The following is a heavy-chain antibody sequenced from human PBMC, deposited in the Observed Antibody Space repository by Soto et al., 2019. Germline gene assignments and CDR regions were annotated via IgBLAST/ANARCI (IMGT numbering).Heavy chain of an antibody. CDR2: IYDSGDT. Sequence: SETLSLTCSVSGNSISSYFRSWIRQTPGKGLEWVGFIYDSGDTHYNPSRESRATISLDTSKSQFSLRLRSVTAADTAMYYCVSSRSAIYGDAFDVWGRGTMVTVSS. V-gene: IGHV4-59*01. CDR1: GNSISSYF. D-gene: IGHD2-2*01. J-gene: IGHJ3*01. CDR3: VSSRSAIYGDAFDV.